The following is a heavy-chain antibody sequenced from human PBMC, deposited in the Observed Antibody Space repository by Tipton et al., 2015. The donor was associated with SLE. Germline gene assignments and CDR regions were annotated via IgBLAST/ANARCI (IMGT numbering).Heavy chain of an antibody. Sequence: LRLSCTVSGGSVTTSGYFWSWVRQHRGKGLEWIGCISYDGRTKYNPSLKSRLIIPLDTSKNQFSLRLSSVTAADTAVYFCARGPNWGLDDAFDIWGQGTMVSVSS. CDR1: GGSVTTSGYF. D-gene: IGHD7-27*01. V-gene: IGHV4-31*02. CDR2: ISYDGRT. CDR3: ARGPNWGLDDAFDI. J-gene: IGHJ3*02.